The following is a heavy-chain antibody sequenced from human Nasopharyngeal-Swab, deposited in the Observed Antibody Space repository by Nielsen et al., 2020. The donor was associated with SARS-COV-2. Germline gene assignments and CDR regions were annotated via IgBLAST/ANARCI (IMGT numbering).Heavy chain of an antibody. D-gene: IGHD3-22*01. V-gene: IGHV4-39*01. CDR1: GGSISSSSYY. J-gene: IGHJ3*02. Sequence: SETLSLTCTVSGGSISSSSYYWGWIRQPPGKGLEWIGSIYYSGSTYYNPSLKSRVTISVDTSKNQFSLKLSSVTAADTAVYYCARPGLHYYDSSGYRNDAFDIWGQGIMVTVSS. CDR2: IYYSGST. CDR3: ARPGLHYYDSSGYRNDAFDI.